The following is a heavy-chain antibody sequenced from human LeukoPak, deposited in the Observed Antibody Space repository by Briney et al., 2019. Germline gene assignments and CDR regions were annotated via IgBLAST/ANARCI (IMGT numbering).Heavy chain of an antibody. D-gene: IGHD5-12*01. CDR2: IKQDGSEK. CDR1: GFTFSSYW. CDR3: ARDSRGYSGYVDY. Sequence: GGSLRLSCAASGFTFSSYWMSWVRQAPGKGLEWEANIKQDGSEKYYVDSVKGRFTISRDNAKNSLYLQMNSLRAEDTAVYYCARDSRGYSGYVDYWGQGTLVTVSS. J-gene: IGHJ4*02. V-gene: IGHV3-7*01.